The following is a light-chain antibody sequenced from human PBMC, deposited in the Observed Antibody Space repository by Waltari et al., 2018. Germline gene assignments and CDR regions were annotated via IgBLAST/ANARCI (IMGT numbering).Light chain of an antibody. CDR2: GAS. Sequence: EIVLTQSPDTLSLSPGEGATLSCRASQSVSSIYLAWYQQKPGQAPRLLIYGASSRATGIPDRFRGTGSGTDFTLTISRLEPEDFAVYYCQQYGGSPLYTFGQGTKLKIK. V-gene: IGKV3-20*01. CDR1: QSVSSIY. CDR3: QQYGGSPLYT. J-gene: IGKJ2*01.